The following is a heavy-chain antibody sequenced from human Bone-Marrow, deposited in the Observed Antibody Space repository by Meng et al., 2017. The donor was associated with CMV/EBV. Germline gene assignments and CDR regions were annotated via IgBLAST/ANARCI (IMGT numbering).Heavy chain of an antibody. CDR2: ISPNNGNT. CDR1: GYTFSDFG. CDR3: ARVKAWLDP. J-gene: IGHJ5*02. Sequence: ASVKVSCKTSGYTFSDFGISWVRQAPGQGLEWVGWISPNNGNTNYVQRIQGRATMTTDTATSTAYLELRNLRFDDTAVYYCARVKAWLDPWGQGTLVTVSS. V-gene: IGHV1-18*01.